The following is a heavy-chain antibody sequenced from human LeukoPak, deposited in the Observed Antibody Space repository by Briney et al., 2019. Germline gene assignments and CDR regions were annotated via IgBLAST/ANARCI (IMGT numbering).Heavy chain of an antibody. CDR1: AASFISSSHH. V-gene: IGHV4-39*01. CDR3: VRHDGRGGATMGAFDS. Sequence: SETLSLTCTVSAASFISSSHHWGWIRQSPGKGLEWIGTVYYGRTTYYNPSLDGRVTISLDTSANHFSLQLNSVTAADTAVYYCVRHDGRGGATMGAFDSWGQGSLVTVSS. D-gene: IGHD5-12*01. CDR2: VYYGRTT. J-gene: IGHJ5*01.